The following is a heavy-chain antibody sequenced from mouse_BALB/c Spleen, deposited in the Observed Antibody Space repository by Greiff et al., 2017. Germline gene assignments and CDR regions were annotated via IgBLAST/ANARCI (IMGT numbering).Heavy chain of an antibody. CDR2: ISCYNGAT. V-gene: IGHV1S34*01. J-gene: IGHJ2*01. CDR1: GYSFTGYY. Sequence: LVKTGASVKISCKASGYSFTGYYMHWVKQSHGKSLEWIGYISCYNGATSYNQKFKGKATFTVDTSSSTAYMQFNSLTSEDSAVYYCARDYYGSSPLFDYWGQGTTLTVSS. D-gene: IGHD1-1*01. CDR3: ARDYYGSSPLFDY.